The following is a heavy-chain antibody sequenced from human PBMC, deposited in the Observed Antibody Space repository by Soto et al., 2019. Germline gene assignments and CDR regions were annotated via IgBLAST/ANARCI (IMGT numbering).Heavy chain of an antibody. V-gene: IGHV1-8*01. Sequence: QVPLVQSGAEVKKPGASVKVSCKASGYTFTSYDINWVRQATGQGLEWMGWMNPNSGNTGYAQKFQGRVTMTRNTSISTAYMELSSLRSEDTAVYYCARGTTGDRIRFLEWLLSYYYMDVWGKGTTVTVSS. J-gene: IGHJ6*03. CDR3: ARGTTGDRIRFLEWLLSYYYMDV. D-gene: IGHD3-3*01. CDR2: MNPNSGNT. CDR1: GYTFTSYD.